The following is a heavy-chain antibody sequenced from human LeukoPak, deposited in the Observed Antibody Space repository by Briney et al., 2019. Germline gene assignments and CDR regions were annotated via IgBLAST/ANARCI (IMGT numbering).Heavy chain of an antibody. CDR3: ARERPRGASFDY. J-gene: IGHJ4*02. Sequence: GRSLRLSCAASGFTFSSYAMHWVRQAPGKGLEWVAVISYDGSNKYYADSVKGRFTISRDNSKNTLYLQMSSLRAEDTAVYYCARERPRGASFDYWGQGTLVTVSS. D-gene: IGHD1-26*01. CDR1: GFTFSSYA. CDR2: ISYDGSNK. V-gene: IGHV3-30-3*01.